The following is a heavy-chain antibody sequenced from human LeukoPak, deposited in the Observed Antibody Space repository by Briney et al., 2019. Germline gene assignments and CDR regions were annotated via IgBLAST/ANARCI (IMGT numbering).Heavy chain of an antibody. Sequence: SETLSLTCTVSGGSISSYYWSWIRQPAGKGLEWIGRIYTSGSTNYNPSLKSRVTMSVDTSKNQFSLKLSSVTAADTAVYYCARGQYGDYVSLDNWFDPWGQGTLVTVSS. V-gene: IGHV4-4*07. CDR3: ARGQYGDYVSLDNWFDP. CDR1: GGSISSYY. J-gene: IGHJ5*02. CDR2: IYTSGST. D-gene: IGHD4-17*01.